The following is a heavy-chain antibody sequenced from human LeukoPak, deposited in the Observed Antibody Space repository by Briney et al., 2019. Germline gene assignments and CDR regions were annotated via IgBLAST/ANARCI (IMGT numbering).Heavy chain of an antibody. D-gene: IGHD6-19*01. J-gene: IGHJ4*02. V-gene: IGHV4-31*03. CDR2: IYYSGST. CDR1: GGSISSGGYY. Sequence: PSGTLSLTCTVSGGSISSGGYYWSWIRQHPGKGLEWIGYIYYSGSTYYNPSLKSRVTISVDTSKNQFSLKLSSVTAADTAVYYCARGIAVAAYYFDYWGQGTLVTVSS. CDR3: ARGIAVAAYYFDY.